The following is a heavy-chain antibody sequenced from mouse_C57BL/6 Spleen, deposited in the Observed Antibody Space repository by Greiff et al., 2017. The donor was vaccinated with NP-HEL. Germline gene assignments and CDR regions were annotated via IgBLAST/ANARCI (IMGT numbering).Heavy chain of an antibody. D-gene: IGHD1-1*01. CDR3: ARGGVVATDFDY. CDR1: GYTFTSYT. V-gene: IGHV1-4*01. CDR2: INPSSGYT. J-gene: IGHJ2*01. Sequence: VQLQESGAELARPGASVKMSCKASGYTFTSYTMHWVKQRPGQGLEWIGYINPSSGYTKYNQKFKDKATLTADKSSSTAYMQLSSLTSEDSAVYYCARGGVVATDFDYWGQGTTLTVSS.